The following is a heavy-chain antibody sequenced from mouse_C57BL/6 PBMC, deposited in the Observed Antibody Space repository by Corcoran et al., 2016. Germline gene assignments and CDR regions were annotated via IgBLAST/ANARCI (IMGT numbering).Heavy chain of an antibody. CDR3: ARDSNWYFDV. V-gene: IGHV9-3*01. CDR2: MNIYSGVP. Sequence: QIQLVQSGPELKKPGETVKISCKASGYTFTTYGMSWMKLAPGKGLKWMGWMNIYSGVPTYADAFKGRFALSLETSASTAYLEINNLKSEDTATYFCARDSNWYFDVWGIGTTVTVSS. CDR1: GYTFTTYG. D-gene: IGHD2-5*01. J-gene: IGHJ1*03.